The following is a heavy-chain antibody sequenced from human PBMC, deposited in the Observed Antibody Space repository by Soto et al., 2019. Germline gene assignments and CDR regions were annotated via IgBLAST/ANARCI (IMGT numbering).Heavy chain of an antibody. J-gene: IGHJ6*02. CDR1: GGTFSSYA. CDR3: ARGAVAGTFYYYYYGMDV. Sequence: SVKVSCKASGGTFSSYAISWVRQAPGQGLEWMGGIIPIFGTANYAQKFQGRVTITADKSTSTAYMELSSLRSEDTAVYYCARGAVAGTFYYYYYGMDVWGQGTTVTVSS. V-gene: IGHV1-69*06. CDR2: IIPIFGTA. D-gene: IGHD6-19*01.